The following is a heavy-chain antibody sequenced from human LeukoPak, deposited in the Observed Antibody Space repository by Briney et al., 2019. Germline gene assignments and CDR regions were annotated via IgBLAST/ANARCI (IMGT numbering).Heavy chain of an antibody. D-gene: IGHD6-19*01. J-gene: IGHJ4*02. CDR2: ISWNSGSI. V-gene: IGHV3-9*01. Sequence: GRSLRLSCAASGFTFDDYAMHWVRHAPGKGLEWVSGISWNSGSIGYADSVKGRFTTSRDNAKNSLYLQMNSLRAEDTALYYCAKDKGIAVAGTSRNGFDYWGQGTLVTASS. CDR1: GFTFDDYA. CDR3: AKDKGIAVAGTSRNGFDY.